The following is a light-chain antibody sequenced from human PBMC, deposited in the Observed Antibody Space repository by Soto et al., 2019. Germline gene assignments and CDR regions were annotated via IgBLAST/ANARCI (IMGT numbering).Light chain of an antibody. CDR3: QHYIIFPWT. V-gene: IGKV1-5*01. J-gene: IGKJ1*01. CDR2: EAS. CDR1: QTISDF. Sequence: SRITQSPSTLSASVGERVTIACRASQTISDFLAWYQHKPGEAPKLLVAEASRLESGVPSRFSGGGSGTEFTLTISRLQPDDVAPYYCQHYIIFPWTVGEGTK.